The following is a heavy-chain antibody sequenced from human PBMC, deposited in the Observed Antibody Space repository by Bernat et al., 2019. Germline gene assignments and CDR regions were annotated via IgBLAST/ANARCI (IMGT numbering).Heavy chain of an antibody. CDR3: AKGSGSGSFSELDY. J-gene: IGHJ4*02. Sequence: EVQLVESGGGLVQPGGSLRLSCAASGFTFSSYSMNWVRQAPGKGLEWVSYISSSSSTIYYADSVKGRFTISRDNSKSMLYLQMNSLRAEDTAVYYCAKGSGSGSFSELDYWGRGTLVTVSS. V-gene: IGHV3-48*01. D-gene: IGHD3-10*01. CDR2: ISSSSSTI. CDR1: GFTFSSYS.